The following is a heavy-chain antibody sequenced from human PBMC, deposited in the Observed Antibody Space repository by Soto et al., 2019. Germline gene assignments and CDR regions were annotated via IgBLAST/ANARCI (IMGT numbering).Heavy chain of an antibody. CDR2: IIPIFGTA. CDR3: ARGPPSSSWYEDYYYGMDV. J-gene: IGHJ6*02. Sequence: GASVKVSCKASGCTFSSYAISWVRQAPGQGLEWMGGIIPIFGTANYAQKFQGRVTITADESTSTAYMELSSLRSEDTAVYYCARGPPSSSWYEDYYYGMDVWGQGTTVTVSS. CDR1: GCTFSSYA. D-gene: IGHD6-13*01. V-gene: IGHV1-69*13.